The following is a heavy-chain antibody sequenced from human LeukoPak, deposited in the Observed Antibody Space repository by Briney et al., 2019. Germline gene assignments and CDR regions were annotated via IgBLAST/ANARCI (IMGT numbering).Heavy chain of an antibody. J-gene: IGHJ3*02. D-gene: IGHD1-26*01. CDR3: ARVRGSYSTDAFDI. Sequence: ASVKVSCKASGYTFTGYFMHWVRQAPGQGLDWMGWISTYNGNTNYAQKFQGRVTMTTDTSTSTAYMELRSLRSDDTAIYYCARVRGSYSTDAFDIWAQGTMVTVSS. CDR2: ISTYNGNT. CDR1: GYTFTGYF. V-gene: IGHV1-18*04.